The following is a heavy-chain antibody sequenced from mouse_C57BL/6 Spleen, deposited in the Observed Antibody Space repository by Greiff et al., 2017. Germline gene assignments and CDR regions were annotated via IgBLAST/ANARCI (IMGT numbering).Heavy chain of an antibody. D-gene: IGHD2-1*01. CDR2: IYPGDGDT. Sequence: VQLQQSGPELVKPGASVKISCKASGYAFSSSWMNWVKQRPGKGLEWIGRIYPGDGDTNYNGKFKGKATLTADKSSSTAYMQLSSLTSEDSAVYFCARERGNLYYFDYRGQGTTLTVSS. J-gene: IGHJ2*01. CDR3: ARERGNLYYFDY. CDR1: GYAFSSSW. V-gene: IGHV1-82*01.